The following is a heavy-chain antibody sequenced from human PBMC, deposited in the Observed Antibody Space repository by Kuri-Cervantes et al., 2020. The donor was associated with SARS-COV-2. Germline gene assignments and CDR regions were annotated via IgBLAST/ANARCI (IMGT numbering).Heavy chain of an antibody. J-gene: IGHJ5*02. CDR2: INPNGGT. CDR3: ARGGGVVIVRSAIPPDH. V-gene: IGHV1-2*02. Sequence: ASVKVSCKASGYTFTGYYMHWVRQAPGQGLEWMGWINPNGGTKYAQQFQGRVTMTRDTSISTAYMELGRLRSDDSAVYYCARGGGVVIVRSAIPPDHWGQGTLVTVSS. D-gene: IGHD2-2*02. CDR1: GYTFTGYY.